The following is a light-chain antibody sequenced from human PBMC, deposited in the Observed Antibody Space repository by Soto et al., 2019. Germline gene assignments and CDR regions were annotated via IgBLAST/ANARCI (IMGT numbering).Light chain of an antibody. V-gene: IGKV3-20*01. CDR1: QRVISNY. J-gene: IGKJ1*01. Sequence: DIVLTQPTGTLSLSPGDRATLSYRASQRVISNYLACYPQKSGQPPGLLIHGGSSRATGIPDRFSASGSGTDFSLPIRRLEPADFAVYYCQQYGSTRWTFGQGTKVDIK. CDR3: QQYGSTRWT. CDR2: GGS.